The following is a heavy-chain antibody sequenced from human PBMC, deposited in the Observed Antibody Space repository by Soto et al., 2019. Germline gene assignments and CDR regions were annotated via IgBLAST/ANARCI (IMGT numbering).Heavy chain of an antibody. Sequence: EVQLLESGGGSVQPGGSLRLSCAASGFTFSNYAMSWVRQAPGKGLEWVSVISTNGGSTYYADSVKGRFTVSRDNSKNTLDLQMSSLRADDTAVYDCAKQMGLEYCHRRGQGTLVTVSS. CDR3: AKQMGLEYCHR. V-gene: IGHV3-23*01. CDR1: GFTFSNYA. J-gene: IGHJ1*01. CDR2: ISTNGGST. D-gene: IGHD3-16*01.